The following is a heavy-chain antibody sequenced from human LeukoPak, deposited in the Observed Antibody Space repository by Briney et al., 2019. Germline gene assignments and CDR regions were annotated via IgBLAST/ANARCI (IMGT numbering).Heavy chain of an antibody. V-gene: IGHV4-59*12. D-gene: IGHD6-13*01. CDR1: GASISRYY. Sequence: KPSGTLSLTCSVSGASISRYYWSWIRQPPGKGLEWIGYFHHSGNTNYSPSLSSRITMSVDTSKNQFSLRLNSVTAADTAIYYCARRAAALDSWGQGTLVTVSS. J-gene: IGHJ4*02. CDR2: FHHSGNT. CDR3: ARRAAALDS.